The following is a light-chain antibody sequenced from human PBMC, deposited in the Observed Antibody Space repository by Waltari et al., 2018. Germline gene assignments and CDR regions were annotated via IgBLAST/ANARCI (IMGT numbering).Light chain of an antibody. CDR1: QSVLYSSNNRNF. V-gene: IGKV4-1*01. CDR3: QQYYSTPPT. Sequence: DIVMTQSPDSLAVSLGERATINCKSSQSVLYSSNNRNFLAWYQKKPGQPPKLLISWASTRESGVPDRFSGGGSGTDFALIIGSLQAEDVAVYYCQQYYSTPPTFGQGTRLEIK. CDR2: WAS. J-gene: IGKJ5*01.